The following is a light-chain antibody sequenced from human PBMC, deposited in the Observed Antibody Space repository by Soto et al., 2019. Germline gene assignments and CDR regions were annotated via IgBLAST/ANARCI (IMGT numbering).Light chain of an antibody. V-gene: IGKV3-15*01. Sequence: EIVLTQSPATLSVSPGDRSTLSCRASQSVNSNLAWYHLKPGQAPRLLIYGASIRAAGIPARFTGSGSGTDFTLTISRLEPEDFAVYYCQQFSSYPLTFGGGTKVDIK. CDR1: QSVNSN. J-gene: IGKJ4*01. CDR3: QQFSSYPLT. CDR2: GAS.